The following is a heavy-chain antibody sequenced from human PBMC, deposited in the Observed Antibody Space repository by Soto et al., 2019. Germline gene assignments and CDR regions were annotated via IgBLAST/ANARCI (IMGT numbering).Heavy chain of an antibody. D-gene: IGHD1-26*01. CDR1: GFTFSDHY. V-gene: IGHV3-72*01. J-gene: IGHJ4*02. CDR2: DKNKDNNYNT. CDR3: TRVRLRATTRYFDY. Sequence: EVQLVESGGGLVQPGGSLRLSCAASGFTFSDHYMDWVRQAPGKGLEWIARDKNKDNNYNTDYAASVKGRFTISRDDSTNSLFLQMNSLKAEDTALYYCTRVRLRATTRYFDYWGRGTLVSVSS.